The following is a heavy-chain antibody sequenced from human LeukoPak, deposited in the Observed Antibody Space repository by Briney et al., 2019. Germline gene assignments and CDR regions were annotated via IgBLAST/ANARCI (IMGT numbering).Heavy chain of an antibody. CDR2: ISAYNGNT. V-gene: IGHV1-18*01. J-gene: IGHJ4*02. CDR1: GYTFTSYG. CDR3: ARDRVAGRRAVAGTGDY. Sequence: GASVKVSCKTSGYTFTSYGLSWVRQAPGQGLEWMGWISAYNGNTNYAQKLQGRVTMTTDTSTSTAYMELRSLRSDDTAVYYCARDRVAGRRAVAGTGDYWGQGTLVTVSS. D-gene: IGHD6-19*01.